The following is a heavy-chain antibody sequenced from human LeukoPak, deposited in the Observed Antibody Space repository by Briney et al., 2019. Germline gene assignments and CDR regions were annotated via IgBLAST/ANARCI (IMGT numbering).Heavy chain of an antibody. CDR2: ISGDGVSP. J-gene: IGHJ4*02. D-gene: IGHD2-2*02. CDR3: ARLSGLGYCSSTSCYISRFYCDY. V-gene: IGHV3-23*01. CDR1: GFTFNNYA. Sequence: GGSLRLSCAASGFTFNNYALAWVRQTPEKGLECVSAISGDGVSPYYVDSVRGRFTISRDNSKNTLYLQMHSLRVEDTAVYFCARLSGLGYCSSTSCYISRFYCDYWGQGTLVTVSS.